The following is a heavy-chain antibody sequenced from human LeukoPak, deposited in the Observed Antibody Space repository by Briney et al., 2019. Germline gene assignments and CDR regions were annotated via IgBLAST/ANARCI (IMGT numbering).Heavy chain of an antibody. Sequence: TSETLSPTCTVSSGSISSYFWGWVRQPPGKGLEWIGRIYTTGTTHYNPSLKSRVTMSIDTSTNQFSLNLRSMTAADTAVYYCGRQGYTASHYFLDFWSQGTLVAVS. CDR3: GRQGYTASHYFLDF. CDR1: SGSISSYF. V-gene: IGHV4-4*07. J-gene: IGHJ4*02. D-gene: IGHD2-2*02. CDR2: IYTTGTT.